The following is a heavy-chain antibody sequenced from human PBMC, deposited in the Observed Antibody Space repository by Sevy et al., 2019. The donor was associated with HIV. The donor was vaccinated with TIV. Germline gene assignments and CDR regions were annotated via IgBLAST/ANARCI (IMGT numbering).Heavy chain of an antibody. CDR2: IKDDGSRA. CDR1: GFTFSRYW. CDR3: ARGKLGFSTTYLDLDY. Sequence: GGSLRLSCAASGFTFSRYWMHWVRQAPGKGLMWVSHIKDDGSRAFFADSVKGRFTISRDNAKNTLYLQMNSLRAEDTAIYYCARGKLGFSTTYLDLDYWGLGTLVTV. J-gene: IGHJ4*02. D-gene: IGHD1-26*01. V-gene: IGHV3-74*01.